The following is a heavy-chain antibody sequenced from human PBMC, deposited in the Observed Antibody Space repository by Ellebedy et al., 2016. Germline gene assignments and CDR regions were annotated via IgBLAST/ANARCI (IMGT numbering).Heavy chain of an antibody. D-gene: IGHD3-3*01. CDR2: IYYSGTT. V-gene: IGHV4-30-4*01. CDR1: GGSINSGDYY. CDR3: ARETDFWSDSSYFDY. J-gene: IGHJ4*02. Sequence: SETLSLXXSVSGGSINSGDYYWSWIRQPPGQGLEWLGCIYYSGTTYYNTSLKSRITISVDTSKNQFSLRLSSVTAADTAVYFCARETDFWSDSSYFDYWGQGILVTISS.